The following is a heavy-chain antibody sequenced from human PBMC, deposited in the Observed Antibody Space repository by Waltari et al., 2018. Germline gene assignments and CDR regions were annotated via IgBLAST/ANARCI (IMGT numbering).Heavy chain of an antibody. V-gene: IGHV5-51*01. CDR3: ARRYCSGGSCYSVDY. CDR2: IYPGDSDT. D-gene: IGHD2-15*01. J-gene: IGHJ4*02. CDR1: GYSFTSYW. Sequence: EVQLVQSGAEVKKPGESLTISCKGSGYSFTSYWIGRVRTMPGKGLEWMGIIYPGDSDTRYSPSFQGQVTISADKSISTAYLQWSSLKASDTAMYYCARRYCSGGSCYSVDYWGQGTLVTVSS.